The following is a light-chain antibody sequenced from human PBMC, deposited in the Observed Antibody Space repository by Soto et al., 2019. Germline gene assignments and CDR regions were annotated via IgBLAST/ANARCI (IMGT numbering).Light chain of an antibody. CDR3: QQRSNWLT. CDR1: QSVSSF. Sequence: EIVLTQSPATLSLSPGERATLSCRASQSVSSFLAWYQQKPGQAPRLRIYDASNRATGIPARFSGSGSGTDFNLTISSLEPEDFAVSYCQQRSNWLTFGGGTKVEIK. CDR2: DAS. J-gene: IGKJ4*01. V-gene: IGKV3-11*01.